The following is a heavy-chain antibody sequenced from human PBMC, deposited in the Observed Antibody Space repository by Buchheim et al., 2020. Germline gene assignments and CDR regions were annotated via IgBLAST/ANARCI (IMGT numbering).Heavy chain of an antibody. Sequence: QVQLQQWGAGLLKPSETLSLTCAVYGGSFSGYYWSWIRQPPGKGLEWIGEINHSGSTKYNTSIKSRVTISVDTSTNQLSLTLSSVTAADTAVYYCARGRLRTKLKNWFDPWGQGTL. CDR1: GGSFSGYY. D-gene: IGHD4-17*01. CDR2: INHSGST. V-gene: IGHV4-34*01. J-gene: IGHJ5*02. CDR3: ARGRLRTKLKNWFDP.